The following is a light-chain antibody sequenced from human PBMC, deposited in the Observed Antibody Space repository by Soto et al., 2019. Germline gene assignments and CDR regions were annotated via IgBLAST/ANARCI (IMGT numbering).Light chain of an antibody. CDR1: QSVSSSY. CDR2: GAS. V-gene: IGKV3-20*01. Sequence: EIVLTQSPGTLSLSPGERATLSCSASQSVSSSYLAWYQQKPGQAPRLVIYGASSRATGITDRFSGSGSGTDFTLTSSTLEPEDFAVYYCQQYGSPWTVVQGTKVEIK. CDR3: QQYGSPWT. J-gene: IGKJ1*01.